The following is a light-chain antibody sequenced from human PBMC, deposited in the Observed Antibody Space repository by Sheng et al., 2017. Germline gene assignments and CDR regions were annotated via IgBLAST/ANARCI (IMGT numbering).Light chain of an antibody. CDR3: QQYGSSPRT. Sequence: EIVLTQSPGTLSLSPGDRATLSCWASQSVSSSYLAWYQQKSGQAPRLLIYGASSRASGIPDRFSGSGSGTDFTLTISRLEPEDFALYYCQQYGSSPRTFGRR. V-gene: IGKV3-20*01. CDR2: GAS. CDR1: QSVSSSY. J-gene: IGKJ4*01.